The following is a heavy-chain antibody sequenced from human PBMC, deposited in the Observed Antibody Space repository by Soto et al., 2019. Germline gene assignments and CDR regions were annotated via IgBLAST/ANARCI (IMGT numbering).Heavy chain of an antibody. CDR3: AREKIYESWVFGY. CDR1: GFTFSSYG. V-gene: IGHV3-33*01. Sequence: GGSMRLSCAASGFTFSSYGMHWVRQAPGKGLEWVAVIWYDGSNKYYADSVKGRFTISRDNSKNTLYLQMNSLRAEDTAVYCCAREKIYESWVFGYWGQGTLVTVSS. D-gene: IGHD3-16*01. J-gene: IGHJ4*02. CDR2: IWYDGSNK.